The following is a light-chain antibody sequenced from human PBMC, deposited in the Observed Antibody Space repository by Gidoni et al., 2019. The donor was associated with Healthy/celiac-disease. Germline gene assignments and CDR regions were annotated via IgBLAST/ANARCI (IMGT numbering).Light chain of an antibody. CDR2: AAS. V-gene: IGKV1-39*01. CDR3: QQSYSTLTWT. Sequence: IQMTQSPSSLSATVGDRVTITCQASQSMSSYLNWYQQKPGKAPKLRIYAASSLQSGVPSRFSGSGSGTDFTRTIRSLQPEDFATYYCQQSYSTLTWTCGQGTKVEIK. J-gene: IGKJ1*01. CDR1: QSMSSY.